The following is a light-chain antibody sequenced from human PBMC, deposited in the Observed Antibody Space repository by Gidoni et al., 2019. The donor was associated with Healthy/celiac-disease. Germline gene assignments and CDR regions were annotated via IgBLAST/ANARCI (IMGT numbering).Light chain of an antibody. J-gene: IGKJ2*01. CDR3: QQSYSTWT. V-gene: IGKV1-39*01. CDR2: AAS. Sequence: DIQMTQSPSSLSASVGDRVTITCRASQSISSYLNWYQQKPGKAPKLLIYAASSLQSGVPSRFSGSGSGTDLTLTISSLQPEDFATYYCQQSYSTWTFGQGTKLEIK. CDR1: QSISSY.